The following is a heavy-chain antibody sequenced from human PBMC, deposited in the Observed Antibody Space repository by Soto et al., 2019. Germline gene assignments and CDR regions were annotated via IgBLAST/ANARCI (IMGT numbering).Heavy chain of an antibody. V-gene: IGHV1-69*01. D-gene: IGHD3-10*01. J-gene: IGHJ6*02. CDR3: ARISKIIMVPYYYGMDV. CDR1: GGTFSSYA. Sequence: QVQLVQSGAEVKKPGSSVKVSCKASGGTFSSYAISWVRQAPGQGLEWMGGIIPIFGTANYAQKFQGRVTITEDESTSTAYMELSSLRSEDTAVYYCARISKIIMVPYYYGMDVWGQGTTVTVSS. CDR2: IIPIFGTA.